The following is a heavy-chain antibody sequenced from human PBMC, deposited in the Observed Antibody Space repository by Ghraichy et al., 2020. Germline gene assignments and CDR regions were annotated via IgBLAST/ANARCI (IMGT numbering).Heavy chain of an antibody. V-gene: IGHV4-31*03. Sequence: SETLSLTCTVSGGSISSGGYYWSWIRQHPGKGLEWIGYIYYSGSTYYNPSLKSRVTISVDTSKNQFSLKLSSVTAADTAVYYCAREIAVAGQIDYWGQGTLVTVSS. CDR2: IYYSGST. D-gene: IGHD6-19*01. J-gene: IGHJ4*02. CDR3: AREIAVAGQIDY. CDR1: GGSISSGGYY.